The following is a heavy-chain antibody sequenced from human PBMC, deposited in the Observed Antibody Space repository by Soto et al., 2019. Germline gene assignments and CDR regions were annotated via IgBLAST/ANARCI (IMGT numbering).Heavy chain of an antibody. CDR3: ASYRTNCGGHCYLFDY. CDR1: GGSISSYY. Sequence: SETLSLTCTVSGGSISSYYWSWIRQPPGKGLEWIGYIYYRGSSNCNPSLKSRVTISVDTCKYQFSLKLSPVIAADAAVYYCASYRTNCGGHCYLFDYWGPGTLGTGS. D-gene: IGHD2-21*02. J-gene: IGHJ4*02. V-gene: IGHV4-59*08. CDR2: IYYRGSS.